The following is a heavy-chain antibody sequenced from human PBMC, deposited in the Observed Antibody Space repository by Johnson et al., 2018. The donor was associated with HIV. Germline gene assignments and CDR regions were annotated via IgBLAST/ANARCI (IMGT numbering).Heavy chain of an antibody. J-gene: IGHJ3*02. V-gene: IGHV3-30-3*01. CDR1: GFTFSTYP. Sequence: QVQLVESGGGVVQPGRSLRLSCAASGFTFSTYPMHWVRQAPGKGLEWVAVISFDGTTIYYANSAEGRFTISRDKSRDTLYLQMNSLRAEDTAGYYCASELGIRLDAFDIWGQGTMVTVSS. D-gene: IGHD7-27*01. CDR2: ISFDGTTI. CDR3: ASELGIRLDAFDI.